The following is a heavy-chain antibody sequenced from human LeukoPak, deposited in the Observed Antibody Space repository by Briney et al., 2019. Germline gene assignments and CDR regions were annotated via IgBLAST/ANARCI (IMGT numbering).Heavy chain of an antibody. Sequence: SETLSLTCAVYGGSFSGYYWSWIRQPPGKGLEWIGEINHSGSTNYNPSLKSRVTISVDTSKNQFPLKLSSVTAADTAVYYCARGGSSSWGYYYYYGMDVWGQGTTVTVSS. CDR2: INHSGST. J-gene: IGHJ6*02. D-gene: IGHD6-13*01. CDR3: ARGGSSSWGYYYYYGMDV. CDR1: GGSFSGYY. V-gene: IGHV4-34*01.